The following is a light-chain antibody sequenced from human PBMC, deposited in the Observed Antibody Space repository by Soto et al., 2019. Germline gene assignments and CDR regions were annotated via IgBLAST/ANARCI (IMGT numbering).Light chain of an antibody. V-gene: IGLV2-14*01. CDR1: SSDVGGYNY. CDR3: SSYTTSNTRQIV. J-gene: IGLJ1*01. Sequence: QSVLTQPASVSGSPGQSITISCTGTSSDVGGYNYVSWYQQHPGKAPKFMIYDVSNRPSGVSNRFSGPKSGSTASLTISGLQAEDEADYYCSSYTTSNTRQIVFGTGTKVTVL. CDR2: DVS.